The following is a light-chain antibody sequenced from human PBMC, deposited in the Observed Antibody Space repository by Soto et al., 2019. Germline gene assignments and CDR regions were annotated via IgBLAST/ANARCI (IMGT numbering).Light chain of an antibody. V-gene: IGLV2-8*01. CDR3: SSYAGSNVWV. CDR1: NSDVGGYNY. J-gene: IGLJ3*02. CDR2: EVT. Sequence: QSALTQPPSASGSPGQSVTISCTGTNSDVGGYNYVSWYQQHPGKAPKLMIYEVTKRPSGVPDRFSGCKSGNTASLTVSGLQAEDEADYYCSSYAGSNVWVFGGGTKVTVL.